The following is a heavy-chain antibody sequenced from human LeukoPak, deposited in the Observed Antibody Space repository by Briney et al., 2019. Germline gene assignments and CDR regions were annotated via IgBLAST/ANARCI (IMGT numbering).Heavy chain of an antibody. CDR1: GGSISSSNW. V-gene: IGHV4-4*02. Sequence: PSGTLSLTCAVSGGSISSSNWWSWVRQPPGKGLEWIGEIYRSGTTNYNSSLKSRVTISLDRSKNQFSLKLSSMTAADTAVYYCARGPGEGSSSDWFDPWGQGILVTVSS. CDR3: ARGPGEGSSSDWFDP. D-gene: IGHD6-13*01. J-gene: IGHJ5*02. CDR2: IYRSGTT.